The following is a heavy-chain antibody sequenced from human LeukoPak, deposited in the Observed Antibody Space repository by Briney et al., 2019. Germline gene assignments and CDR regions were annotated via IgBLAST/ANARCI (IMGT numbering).Heavy chain of an antibody. J-gene: IGHJ6*03. CDR2: ISGSGGST. V-gene: IGHV3-23*01. CDR1: GFTFSSYG. Sequence: GGSLRLSCAASGFTFSSYGMSWVRQAPGKGLEWVSAISGSGGSTYYADSVKGRFTISRDNSKNTLYLQMNSLRAEDTAVYYCARDPAGSGPYYYYYYMDVWGKGTTVTVSS. D-gene: IGHD3-10*01. CDR3: ARDPAGSGPYYYYYYMDV.